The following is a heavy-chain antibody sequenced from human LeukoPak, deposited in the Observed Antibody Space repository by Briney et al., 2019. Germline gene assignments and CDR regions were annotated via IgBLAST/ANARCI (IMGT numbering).Heavy chain of an antibody. CDR3: ARSVGYYDSSGYFR. D-gene: IGHD3-22*01. V-gene: IGHV4-31*03. J-gene: IGHJ4*02. Sequence: SETLSLTCTVSGGSISSGGYYWSWIRQHPGKGLEWIGYIYYSGSTYYNPSLKSRVTISVDTSKNQFSLKLSSVTAADTAVYYCARSVGYYDSSGYFRWGQGTLVTVSS. CDR1: GGSISSGGYY. CDR2: IYYSGST.